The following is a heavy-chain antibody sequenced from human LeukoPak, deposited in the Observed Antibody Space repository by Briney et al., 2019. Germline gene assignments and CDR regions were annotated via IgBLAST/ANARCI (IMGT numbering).Heavy chain of an antibody. V-gene: IGHV3-7*01. Sequence: PGGSLRLSCAASGFTFSSFWMSWVRQAPGKGLEWVANIKQDGSEKYYVDSVKGRFTISRDNAKNSLYLQMNSLRAEDTAVYYCARDDPVVYATYDHWGQGTLVTVSS. CDR3: ARDDPVVYATYDH. CDR1: GFTFSSFW. D-gene: IGHD2-8*02. J-gene: IGHJ4*02. CDR2: IKQDGSEK.